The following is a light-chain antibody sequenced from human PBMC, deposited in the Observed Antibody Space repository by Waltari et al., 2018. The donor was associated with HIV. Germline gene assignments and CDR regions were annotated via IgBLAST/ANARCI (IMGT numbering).Light chain of an antibody. J-gene: IGLJ3*02. Sequence: QSVLPQPPSVSAAPGQKVTISCSGSNSNVENTYVSLYQHLPGTAPKLLIYEDNMRPSGIPDRFSGSKSGTSATLDISGLQTGDEADYYCGTWDSSLSSAVFGAGTKLAVL. CDR3: GTWDSSLSSAV. V-gene: IGLV1-51*02. CDR2: EDN. CDR1: NSNVENTY.